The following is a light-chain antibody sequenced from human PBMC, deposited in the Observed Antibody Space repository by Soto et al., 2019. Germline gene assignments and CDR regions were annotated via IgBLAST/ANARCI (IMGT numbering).Light chain of an antibody. V-gene: IGKV3-20*01. J-gene: IGKJ1*01. Sequence: IVFPPSPGSLSLSPGDRATLSCRASQSVSSSYLAWYQQKPGQAPRLLIYGASSRATGIPDRFSGSGSGTDFTLTISRLEPEDFAVYYCQQYGSSPRTFGQGTKVDTK. CDR3: QQYGSSPRT. CDR1: QSVSSSY. CDR2: GAS.